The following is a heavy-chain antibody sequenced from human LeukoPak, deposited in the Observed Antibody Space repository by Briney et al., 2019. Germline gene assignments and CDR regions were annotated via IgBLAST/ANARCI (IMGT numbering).Heavy chain of an antibody. CDR3: AKQSYARSLGE. V-gene: IGHV3-23*01. Sequence: GGSLRLSCATSGFPFSDFSMSWVRQAPGKGLEWISTTNSGGTTTYYAESVKGHFTISRDNFNNALYLQMSSLRVEDTAIYYCAKQSYARSLGEGGPGTLVTVSS. D-gene: IGHD3-10*02. CDR1: GFPFSDFS. J-gene: IGHJ4*02. CDR2: TNSGGTTT.